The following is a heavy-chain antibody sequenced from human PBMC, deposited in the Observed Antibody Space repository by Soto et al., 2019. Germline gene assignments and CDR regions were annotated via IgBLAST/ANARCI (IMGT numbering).Heavy chain of an antibody. J-gene: IGHJ4*02. CDR2: TDPYETGI. D-gene: IGHD2-15*01. CDR1: GFAFSSYW. V-gene: IGHV3-74*01. CDR3: TSDTFGARDS. Sequence: EVQLVESGGGLVQPGGSLRLSCAASGFAFSSYWMHWVRQAPGKGLVWVSRTDPYETGITYAESVQGRFTISRDNAKTTIYLQMNSLRAEDTAVYYCTSDTFGARDSWGQGTLVTVSS.